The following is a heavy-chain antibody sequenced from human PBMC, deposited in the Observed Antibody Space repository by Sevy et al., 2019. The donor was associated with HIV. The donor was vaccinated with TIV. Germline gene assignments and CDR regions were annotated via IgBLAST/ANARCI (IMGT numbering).Heavy chain of an antibody. V-gene: IGHV3-23*01. CDR2: IFRSGDTT. CDR1: GFIFYNYA. Sequence: GGSLRLSCAASGFIFYNYAMNWVRQAPGKGLEWVSTIFRSGDTTYYADSVKGRFTISRDNSKNTLYLQMNSLRAEDTALYYCAKDRDIVVVVPATAAFDIWGQGTMVTVSS. CDR3: AKDRDIVVVVPATAAFDI. J-gene: IGHJ3*02. D-gene: IGHD2-15*01.